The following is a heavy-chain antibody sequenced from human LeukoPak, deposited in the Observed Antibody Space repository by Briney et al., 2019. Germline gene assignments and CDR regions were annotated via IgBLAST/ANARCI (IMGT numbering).Heavy chain of an antibody. CDR2: ISSSGSTI. J-gene: IGHJ6*02. Sequence: PGGSLRLSCAASGFTFSDYYMSWIRQAPGKGLEWVSYISSSGSTIYYADSVKGRFTISRDNAKNSLYLQMNSLRAEDTAVCYCARDTAMVTGYYYYGMDVWGQGTTVTVSS. V-gene: IGHV3-11*01. CDR3: ARDTAMVTGYYYYGMDV. CDR1: GFTFSDYY. D-gene: IGHD5-18*01.